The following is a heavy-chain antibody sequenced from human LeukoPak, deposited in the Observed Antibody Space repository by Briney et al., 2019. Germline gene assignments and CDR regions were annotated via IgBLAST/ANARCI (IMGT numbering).Heavy chain of an antibody. Sequence: ASVKVSCKVSGYTLTELSMHWVRQAPGKGLEWMGGFDPEDGETIYAQKFQGRVTMTEDTSTDTAYKELSSLRSEDTAVYYCATELWIQLWPPPFAYWGQGTLVTVSS. D-gene: IGHD5-18*01. V-gene: IGHV1-24*01. CDR1: GYTLTELS. J-gene: IGHJ4*02. CDR2: FDPEDGET. CDR3: ATELWIQLWPPPFAY.